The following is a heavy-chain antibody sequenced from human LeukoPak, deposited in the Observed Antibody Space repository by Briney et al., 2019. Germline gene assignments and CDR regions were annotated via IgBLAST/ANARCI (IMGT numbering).Heavy chain of an antibody. CDR2: TFYRSKWSS. V-gene: IGHV6-1*01. D-gene: IGHD3-10*01. CDR3: ARGDGPIHGRYYFDY. J-gene: IGHJ4*02. Sequence: SQTLSLTCAISGDSVSGKSVAWNWIRQSPSRGLEWLGRTFYRSKWSSEYATSMKGRITINPDTSKNQFSLQLISVTPEDTAVYYCARGDGPIHGRYYFDYWGQGTLITVSS. CDR1: GDSVSGKSVA.